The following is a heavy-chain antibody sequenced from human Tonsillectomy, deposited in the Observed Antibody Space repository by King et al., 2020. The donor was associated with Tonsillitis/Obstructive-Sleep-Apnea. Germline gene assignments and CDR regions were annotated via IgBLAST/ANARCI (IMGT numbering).Heavy chain of an antibody. CDR3: ARHLGADFLHWYFDL. V-gene: IGHV3-7*03. Sequence: EVQLVESGGGLVQPGGSLRLSCAASGFTFSSYWMSWVRQAPGKGLEWVANIKQDGREKYYVDSVKGRFTISRDNAKNSLYLQMNSLRAEDTAMYYCARHLGADFLHWYFDLWGRGTLITVSS. J-gene: IGHJ2*01. CDR2: IKQDGREK. CDR1: GFTFSSYW. D-gene: IGHD2-21*02.